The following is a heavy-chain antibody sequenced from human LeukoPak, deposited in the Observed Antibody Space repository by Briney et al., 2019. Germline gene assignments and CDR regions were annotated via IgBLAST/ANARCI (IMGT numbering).Heavy chain of an antibody. CDR3: ARDWDGSGWPIDY. CDR2: IKTDGSEK. V-gene: IGHV3-7*05. D-gene: IGHD6-19*01. Sequence: PAGSLRLSCAASGFTFSRYWMSWVRQAPGKGLEWVANIKTDGSEKYYVDSLKGRFIISRDNAKNSLYLQMNSLRAEDTAVYYCARDWDGSGWPIDYWGQGTLVTVSS. CDR1: GFTFSRYW. J-gene: IGHJ4*02.